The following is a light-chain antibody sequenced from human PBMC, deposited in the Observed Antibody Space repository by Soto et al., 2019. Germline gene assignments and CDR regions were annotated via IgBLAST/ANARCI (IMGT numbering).Light chain of an antibody. CDR1: SGHSRYA. CDR3: QTWDSGIKI. Sequence: QSVLTQSPSASASLGASVKLTCTLSSGHSRYAIAWHQQQPEKGPRYLIKVNSDGSHSQGDGIPDRFSGSSSGTERYLTISSLQSEDEADYYCQTWDSGIKIFGGGTKLTVL. J-gene: IGLJ2*01. CDR2: VNSDGSH. V-gene: IGLV4-69*01.